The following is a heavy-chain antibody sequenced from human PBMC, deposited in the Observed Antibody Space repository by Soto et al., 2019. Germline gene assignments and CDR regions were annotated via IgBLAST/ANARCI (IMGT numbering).Heavy chain of an antibody. V-gene: IGHV5-51*01. J-gene: IGHJ5*02. CDR2: IYPGDSDT. Sequence: LKISCNGSGYSFTSYWIGWVRQMPGKGLEWMGIIYPGDSDTRYSPSFQGQVTISADKSISTAYLQWSSLKASDTAMYYCARMHSSGWYGLNWFDPWGQGTLVTVSS. CDR1: GYSFTSYW. D-gene: IGHD6-19*01. CDR3: ARMHSSGWYGLNWFDP.